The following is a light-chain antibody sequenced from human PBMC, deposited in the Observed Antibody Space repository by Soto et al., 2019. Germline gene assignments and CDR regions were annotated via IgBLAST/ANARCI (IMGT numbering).Light chain of an antibody. J-gene: IGKJ4*01. CDR2: GAA. Sequence: ETVMTQSPATLSESQGERATLSCRASKSVSNNLAWYQQKPGQAPRLLIYGAAARATGIPARFSGSGFGTEFNLAISSLQSEDSAVYYCQHYNEYPLTFGGGTKVEIK. V-gene: IGKV3-15*01. CDR3: QHYNEYPLT. CDR1: KSVSNN.